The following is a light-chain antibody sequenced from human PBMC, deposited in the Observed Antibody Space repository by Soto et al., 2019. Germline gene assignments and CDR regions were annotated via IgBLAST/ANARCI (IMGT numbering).Light chain of an antibody. CDR2: ATS. Sequence: EIVMTQSPATLSVSPGERATLSCRASQSVSSNLAWYQQKPGQAPRLLIYATSTRAIGIPARFSGSGSGTEFSLTITSLQSEDFAVYYCQQYNNWPPLTFGGGTRVDLK. CDR1: QSVSSN. V-gene: IGKV3D-15*01. CDR3: QQYNNWPPLT. J-gene: IGKJ4*01.